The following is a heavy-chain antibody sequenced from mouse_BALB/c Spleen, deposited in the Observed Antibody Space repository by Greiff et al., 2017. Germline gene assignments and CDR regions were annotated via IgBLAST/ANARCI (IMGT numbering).Heavy chain of an antibody. CDR3: ARRGITTATWDY. D-gene: IGHD1-2*01. CDR1: GFTFSSFG. Sequence: EVQRVESGGGLVQPGGSRKLSCAASGFTFSSFGMHWVRQAPEKGLEWVAYISSGSSTIYYADTVKGRFTISRDNPKNTLFLQMTSLRSEDTAMYYCARRGITTATWDYWGQGTTLTVSS. CDR2: ISSGSSTI. V-gene: IGHV5-17*02. J-gene: IGHJ2*01.